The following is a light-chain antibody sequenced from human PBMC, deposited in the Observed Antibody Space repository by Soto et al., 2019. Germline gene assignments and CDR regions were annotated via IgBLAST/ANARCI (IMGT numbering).Light chain of an antibody. CDR2: DVS. Sequence: DIQMTQSPSTLSASVVDRVTITCRASQSISSWLAWYQQKPGKAPKLLIYDVSTLESGVPSRFSGSGSGTEFTLTISSLQPDDFATYYCQQYNSFTFGPGTKVDIK. CDR1: QSISSW. V-gene: IGKV1-5*01. J-gene: IGKJ3*01. CDR3: QQYNSFT.